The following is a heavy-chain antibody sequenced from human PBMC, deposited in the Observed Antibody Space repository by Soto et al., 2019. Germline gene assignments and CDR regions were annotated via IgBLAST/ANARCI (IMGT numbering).Heavy chain of an antibody. CDR2: ISYDGSDK. CDR1: GFTFSNYA. J-gene: IGHJ4*02. D-gene: IGHD3-3*01. V-gene: IGHV3-30-3*01. CDR3: ARDRLNLEWSMEYFFEY. Sequence: GWSLRLSCAASGFTFSNYAMHLVRQAPGKGLEWVAFISYDGSDKYYADSVKGRFTISRDNSKNTLYLQMNSLRPEDTAVYYCARDRLNLEWSMEYFFEYWGEGALVTVSS.